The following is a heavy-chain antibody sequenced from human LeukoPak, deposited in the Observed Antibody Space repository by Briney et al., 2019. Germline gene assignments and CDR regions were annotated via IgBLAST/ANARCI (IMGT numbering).Heavy chain of an antibody. D-gene: IGHD6-19*01. Sequence: PSETLSLTCAVSGVSISSSNWWSWVRQAPGKGLEWVSSINWGSNHIYYADAVQGRFTISRDNAKNSLYLQMNSLRAEDTAIYYCARDNSGWSRDYWGQGTLVTVSS. CDR1: GVSISSSN. J-gene: IGHJ4*02. CDR3: ARDNSGWSRDY. V-gene: IGHV3-21*06. CDR2: INWGSNHI.